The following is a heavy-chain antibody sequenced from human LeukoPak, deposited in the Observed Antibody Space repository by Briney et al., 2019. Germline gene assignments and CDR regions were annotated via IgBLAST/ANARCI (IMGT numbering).Heavy chain of an antibody. V-gene: IGHV3-23*01. J-gene: IGHJ4*02. Sequence: GGSLRLSCAASGFTLSSYAMSWVRQAPGKGLEWVSAISGSGGSTYYADSVKGRFTISRDNSKNTLYLQMNSLRAEDTAVYYCAKVSAMTTVTLVDYWGQGTLVTVSS. CDR1: GFTLSSYA. CDR3: AKVSAMTTVTLVDY. D-gene: IGHD4-17*01. CDR2: ISGSGGST.